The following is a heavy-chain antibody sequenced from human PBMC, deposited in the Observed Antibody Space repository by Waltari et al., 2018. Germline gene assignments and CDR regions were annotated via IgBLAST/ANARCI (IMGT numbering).Heavy chain of an antibody. J-gene: IGHJ4*02. Sequence: GRVTITRNTSISTAYMELSSLRSEDTAVYYCARGPRLYSSSYDYWGQGTLVTVSS. D-gene: IGHD6-6*01. CDR3: ARGPRLYSSSYDY. V-gene: IGHV1-8*03.